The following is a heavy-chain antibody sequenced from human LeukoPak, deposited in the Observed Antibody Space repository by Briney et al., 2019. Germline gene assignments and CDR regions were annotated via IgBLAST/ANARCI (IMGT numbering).Heavy chain of an antibody. CDR1: GFTFSSYA. CDR2: ISYDGSNK. D-gene: IGHD3-16*01. V-gene: IGHV3-30-3*01. CDR3: ARDGITAYYYYYYMDV. Sequence: PGRSLRLSCAASGFTFSSYAMHWVRQAPGKGLEWVAVISYDGSNKYYADSVKGRFTISRDNSKNTLYLQMNSLRAEDTAVYYCARDGITAYYYYYYMDVWGKGTTVTVSS. J-gene: IGHJ6*03.